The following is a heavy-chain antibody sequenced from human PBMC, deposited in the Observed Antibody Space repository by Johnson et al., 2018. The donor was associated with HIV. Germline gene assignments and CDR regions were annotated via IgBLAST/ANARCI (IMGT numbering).Heavy chain of an antibody. CDR3: ASTIDVVPTGRSYDAFEI. D-gene: IGHD5-12*01. J-gene: IGHJ3*02. V-gene: IGHV3-23*04. CDR2: ISGSGGST. CDR1: GFTFSSYA. Sequence: VQLVESGGGLVQPGGSLRLSCAASGFTFSSYAMSWVRQAPGKGLEWVSAISGSGGSTYYADSVKGRFTISRDNSKNTLYLQMNSLRAEEPAVYYCASTIDVVPTGRSYDAFEIWGQGTMVTVSS.